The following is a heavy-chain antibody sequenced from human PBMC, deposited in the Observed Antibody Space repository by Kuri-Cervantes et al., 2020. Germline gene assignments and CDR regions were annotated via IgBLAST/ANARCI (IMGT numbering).Heavy chain of an antibody. CDR3: ARDRSRWLASFDY. CDR2: ISYDGSNK. D-gene: IGHD6-19*01. Sequence: GGSLRLSCAAPGFTFSSYAMHWVRQAPGKGLEWVAVISYDGSNKYYADSVKGRFTISRDNSKNTLYLQMNSLRAEDTAVYYCARDRSRWLASFDYWGQGTLVTVSS. CDR1: GFTFSSYA. V-gene: IGHV3-30-3*01. J-gene: IGHJ4*02.